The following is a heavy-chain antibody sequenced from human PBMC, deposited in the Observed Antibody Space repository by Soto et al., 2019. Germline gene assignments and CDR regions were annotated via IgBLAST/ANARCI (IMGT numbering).Heavy chain of an antibody. CDR1: GDTFSSYA. V-gene: IGHV1-69*13. D-gene: IGHD6-13*01. J-gene: IGHJ6*02. Sequence: SVKVSCKASGDTFSSYAISWVRQAPGKGLEWMGKIIPTFGRTNYAQKFQGRLTISADDSTSTAYMELSSLRSEDTAVYYCARGRQPGYYYYYGMDVWGQGTTVTV. CDR3: ARGRQPGYYYYYGMDV. CDR2: IIPTFGRT.